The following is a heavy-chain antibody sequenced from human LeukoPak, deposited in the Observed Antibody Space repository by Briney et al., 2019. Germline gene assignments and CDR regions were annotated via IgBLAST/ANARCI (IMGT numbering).Heavy chain of an antibody. D-gene: IGHD2-2*01. J-gene: IGHJ4*02. V-gene: IGHV3-33*01. CDR3: ARGLCSSTSCLDY. Sequence: GGSLRLSCAASGFTFSSYGMHWVRQAPGKGLEWVAVIWYDGSNKYYADSVKGRFTISRDNSKNTLYLQMNSLRAEDTAVYYCARGLCSSTSCLDYWGQGTLVTVSS. CDR1: GFTFSSYG. CDR2: IWYDGSNK.